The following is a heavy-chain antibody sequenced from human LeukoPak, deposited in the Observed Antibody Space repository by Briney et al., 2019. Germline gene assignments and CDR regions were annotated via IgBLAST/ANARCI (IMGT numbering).Heavy chain of an antibody. CDR1: GGTFSSYA. CDR3: ARARGDYDYYLDHNWSDP. D-gene: IGHD5-12*01. CDR2: IIPIFGTA. Sequence: GASVKVSCKASGGTFSSYAISWVRQAPGQGLEWMGGIIPIFGTANYAQKFQGRVTITTDESTSTAYMELSSLRSEDTAVYYCARARGDYDYYLDHNWSDPWGQGTLVTVSS. V-gene: IGHV1-69*05. J-gene: IGHJ5*02.